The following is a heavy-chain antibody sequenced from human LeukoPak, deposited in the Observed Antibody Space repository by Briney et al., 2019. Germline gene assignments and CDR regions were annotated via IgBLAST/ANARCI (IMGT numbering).Heavy chain of an antibody. CDR2: IGISSGNA. J-gene: IGHJ4*01. D-gene: IGHD5-12*01. CDR1: GFNLIDYS. V-gene: IGHV3-48*01. Sequence: GGSLRLSCAASGFNLIDYSMNWVRQAPGKGLEWISYIGISSGNAKYADSVKGRFTISRDKARNSLYLQMNSLRVEDTAVYYCARDHRYAFDNWGHGTLVTVSS. CDR3: ARDHRYAFDN.